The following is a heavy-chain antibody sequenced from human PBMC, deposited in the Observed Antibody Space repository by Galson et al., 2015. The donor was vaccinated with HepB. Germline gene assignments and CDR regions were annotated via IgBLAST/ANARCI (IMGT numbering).Heavy chain of an antibody. D-gene: IGHD2-2*01. Sequence: QSGAEVKKPGESLKISCKASGYTFTGYYMHWVRQAPGQGLEWMGWINPNSGGTNYAQKFQGWVTMTRGTSISTAYMELSRLRSDDTAVYYCAREAIVVVPGAGDYYYGMDVWGQGTAVTVSS. J-gene: IGHJ6*02. CDR1: GYTFTGYY. CDR3: AREAIVVVPGAGDYYYGMDV. CDR2: INPNSGGT. V-gene: IGHV1-2*04.